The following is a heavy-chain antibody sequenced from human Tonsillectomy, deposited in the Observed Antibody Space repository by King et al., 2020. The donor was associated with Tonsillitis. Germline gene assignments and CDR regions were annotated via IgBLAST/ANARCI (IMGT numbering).Heavy chain of an antibody. D-gene: IGHD3-3*01. Sequence: QLVQSGAEVKKPGSSVKVSCKASGGTFSSYAISWVRQAPGQGLEWMGRIIPILGIANYAQKFQGRVTITADKSTSTAYMELSSLRSEDTAVYYCASYRYYDFWGGSYFDYWGQGTLVTVSS. J-gene: IGHJ4*02. CDR3: ASYRYYDFWGGSYFDY. CDR2: IIPILGIA. CDR1: GGTFSSYA. V-gene: IGHV1-69*09.